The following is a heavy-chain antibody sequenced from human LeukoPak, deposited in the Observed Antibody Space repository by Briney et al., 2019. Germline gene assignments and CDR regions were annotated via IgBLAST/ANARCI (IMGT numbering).Heavy chain of an antibody. V-gene: IGHV4-39*01. CDR3: ARLATVALDY. CDR1: GGSISSSSYY. D-gene: IGHD4-23*01. Sequence: SETLSLTCTVSGGSISSSSYYWGWIRQPPGKGLEWIGSIYYSGSTYYNPSLKSRVTKSVDTSRNQFSLKLSSVTAADTAVYYCARLATVALDYWGQGTLVTVSS. CDR2: IYYSGST. J-gene: IGHJ4*02.